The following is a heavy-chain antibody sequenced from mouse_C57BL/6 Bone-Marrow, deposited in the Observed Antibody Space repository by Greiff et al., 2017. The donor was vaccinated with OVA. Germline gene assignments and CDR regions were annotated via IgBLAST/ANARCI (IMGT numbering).Heavy chain of an antibody. CDR1: GYTFTDYY. J-gene: IGHJ2*01. CDR2: IYPGSGNT. V-gene: IGHV1-76*01. CDR3: ARHGSSYVFDY. Sequence: VQRVESGAELVRPGASVKLSCKASGYTFTDYYINWVKQRPAQGLEWIARIYPGSGNTYYNEKFKGKATLTAEKSSSTAYMQLSSLTSEDSAVYFCARHGSSYVFDYWGQGTTLTVSS. D-gene: IGHD1-1*01.